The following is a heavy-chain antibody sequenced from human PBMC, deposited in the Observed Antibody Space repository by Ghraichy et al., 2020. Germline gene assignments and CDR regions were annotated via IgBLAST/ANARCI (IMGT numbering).Heavy chain of an antibody. J-gene: IGHJ6*02. Sequence: ASVKVSCKASGYTFTGYYMHWVRQAPGQGLEWMGWINPNSGGTNYAQKFQGRVTMTRDTSISTAYMELSRLRSDDTAVYYCARNLGYCSGGSCYSDYYYYGMDVWGQGTTVTVSS. CDR2: INPNSGGT. CDR3: ARNLGYCSGGSCYSDYYYYGMDV. CDR1: GYTFTGYY. D-gene: IGHD2-15*01. V-gene: IGHV1-2*02.